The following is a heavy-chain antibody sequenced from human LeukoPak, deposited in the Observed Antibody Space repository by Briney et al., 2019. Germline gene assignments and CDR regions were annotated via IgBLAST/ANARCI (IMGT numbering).Heavy chain of an antibody. CDR3: ARRGGNYQYYMDV. Sequence: SETLSLTCAVYGGSFSGYYWSWIRQPAGKGLEWIGRIYTSGSTNYNPSLKSRVTISVDTSKNQFSLKLSSVTAADTAVYYCARRGGNYQYYMDVWGKGTTVTISS. J-gene: IGHJ6*03. CDR1: GGSFSGYY. D-gene: IGHD4-23*01. CDR2: IYTSGST. V-gene: IGHV4-59*10.